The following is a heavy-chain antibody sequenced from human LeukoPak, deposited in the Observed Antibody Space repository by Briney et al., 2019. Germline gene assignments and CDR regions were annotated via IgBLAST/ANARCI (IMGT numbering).Heavy chain of an antibody. V-gene: IGHV3-74*01. CDR1: GFIFSTYW. CDR2: INSVGSST. CDR3: ARVRDYDYVWGRREDAFDI. D-gene: IGHD3-16*01. Sequence: GGSLRLSCTASGFIFSTYWMHWVRQAPGKGLVWVSRINSVGSSTNYADSVKGRFTISRDNAKNMLYLQMNSLRAEDTAVYYCARVRDYDYVWGRREDAFDIWGQGTMVTVSS. J-gene: IGHJ3*02.